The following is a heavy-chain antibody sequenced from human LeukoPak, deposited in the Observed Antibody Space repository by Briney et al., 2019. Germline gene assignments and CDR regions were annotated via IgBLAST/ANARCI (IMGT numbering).Heavy chain of an antibody. D-gene: IGHD5-18*01. CDR2: IYTSGST. V-gene: IGHV4-61*02. CDR1: GGSISSGSYY. CDR3: ARQAYVDTAFFDY. Sequence: SQTLSLTCTVSGGSISSGSYYWSWIRQPAGKGLEWIGRIYTSGSTNYNPSLKSRVTISVDTSKNQFSLKLSSVTAADTAVYYCARQAYVDTAFFDYWGQGTLVTVSS. J-gene: IGHJ4*02.